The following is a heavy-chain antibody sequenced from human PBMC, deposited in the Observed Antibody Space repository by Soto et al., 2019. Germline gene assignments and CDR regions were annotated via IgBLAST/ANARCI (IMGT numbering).Heavy chain of an antibody. D-gene: IGHD4-17*01. J-gene: IGHJ6*02. CDR1: GGSISSYY. V-gene: IGHV4-59*01. CDR2: IYYSGST. CDR3: ARGGVGDYVSRHYYYYGMDV. Sequence: SETLSLTXTVSGGSISSYYWTWIRQPPGKGLEWIGYIYYSGSTNYNPSLKSRVAISVDTSKNQFSLKLSSVTAADTAVYYCARGGVGDYVSRHYYYYGMDVWGQGTTVTVSS.